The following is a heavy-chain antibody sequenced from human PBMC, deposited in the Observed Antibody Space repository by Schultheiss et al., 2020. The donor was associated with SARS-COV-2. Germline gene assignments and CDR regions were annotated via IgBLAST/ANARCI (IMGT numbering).Heavy chain of an antibody. D-gene: IGHD1-26*01. CDR3: ARDQGVGADTDYYYGMDV. CDR2: IYYSGST. J-gene: IGHJ6*02. Sequence: SETLSLTCAVSGGSISSGGYSWSWIRQPPGKGLEWIGYIYYSGSTYYNPSLKSRVTISVDTSKNQFSLKLSSVTAADTAVYYCARDQGVGADTDYYYGMDVWGQGTTVTVSS. V-gene: IGHV4-30-4*07. CDR1: GGSISSGGYS.